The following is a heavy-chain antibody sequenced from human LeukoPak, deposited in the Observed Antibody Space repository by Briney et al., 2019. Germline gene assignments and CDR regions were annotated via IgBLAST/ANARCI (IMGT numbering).Heavy chain of an antibody. J-gene: IGHJ5*02. CDR2: IDWDDDK. Sequence: SGPALVKPTQTLTLTCTFSGFSLSTSGMCVSWVRQPPGKALEWLALIDWDDDKYYSTSLKTRLTISKDTSKNQVVLTMTNMDPVDTATYYCARTEYSSSSVWFDPWGQGTLVTVSS. CDR3: ARTEYSSSSVWFDP. D-gene: IGHD6-6*01. V-gene: IGHV2-70*20. CDR1: GFSLSTSGMC.